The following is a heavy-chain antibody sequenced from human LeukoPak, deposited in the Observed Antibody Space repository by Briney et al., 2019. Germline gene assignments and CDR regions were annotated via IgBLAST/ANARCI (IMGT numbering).Heavy chain of an antibody. CDR1: GGSFSGYY. CDR3: ASQTLEGMDV. D-gene: IGHD1-1*01. V-gene: IGHV4-34*01. J-gene: IGHJ6*02. CDR2: INHSGST. Sequence: SETLSLTCAVYGGSFSGYYWSWIRQPPGKGLEWIGEINHSGSTNYNPSLKSRVTISVDTSKNQFSLKLSSVTAADTAVYYCASQTLEGMDVWGQGTTVTVSS.